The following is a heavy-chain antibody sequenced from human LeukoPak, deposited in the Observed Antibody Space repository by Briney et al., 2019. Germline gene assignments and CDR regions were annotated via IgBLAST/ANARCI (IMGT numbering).Heavy chain of an antibody. CDR2: ISAYNGNT. Sequence: ASVKVSCKASGYSFTSYGINWVRQAPGQGLEWMGWISAYNGNTNYAQKLQGRVTMTTDTSTSTAYMELRSLRSDDTAVYYCARDDQIVVAGIVGYWGQGTLVTVSS. CDR3: ARDDQIVVAGIVGY. J-gene: IGHJ4*02. CDR1: GYSFTSYG. V-gene: IGHV1-18*01. D-gene: IGHD6-19*01.